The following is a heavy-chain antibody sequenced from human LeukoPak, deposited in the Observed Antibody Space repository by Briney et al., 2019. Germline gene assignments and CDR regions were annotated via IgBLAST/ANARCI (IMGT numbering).Heavy chain of an antibody. Sequence: GGSLSLSCVASGFTFSNYLMNWVRQAPGKGLEWVSGISHSGSSIYYADSGKGRFTISRDNSKNTLYLQMDRLRVEDTAVYYCAMALDYWGQGTLVTVPS. J-gene: IGHJ4*02. CDR1: GFTFSNYL. V-gene: IGHV3-23*01. CDR2: ISHSGSSI. CDR3: AMALDY.